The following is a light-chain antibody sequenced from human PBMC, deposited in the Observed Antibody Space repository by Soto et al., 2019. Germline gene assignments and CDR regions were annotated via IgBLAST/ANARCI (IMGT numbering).Light chain of an antibody. V-gene: IGLV2-14*01. Sequence: QSALTQPASVSGSPGQWITIPCTGTSSDIGGYDHVSWYQQHPRKAPKLRVYDVSNRPSGVSDRFSGSKSANTASLTISGLQAEDEADYYCNSYTTSSSLYVFGTGTKLTVL. CDR3: NSYTTSSSLYV. CDR2: DVS. J-gene: IGLJ1*01. CDR1: SSDIGGYDH.